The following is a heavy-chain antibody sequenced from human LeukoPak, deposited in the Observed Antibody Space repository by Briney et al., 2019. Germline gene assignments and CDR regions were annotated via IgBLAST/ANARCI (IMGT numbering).Heavy chain of an antibody. D-gene: IGHD3-22*01. CDR1: GFTFSSYA. V-gene: IGHV3-23*01. Sequence: PGGSLRLSCAASGFTFSSYAMSWVRQAPGKGLEWVSAISGSGGSTYYADSVKGRFTISRDSSENTLYLQMNSLRAEDTAVYYCARGSGYFLDFDYWGQGTLVTVSS. J-gene: IGHJ4*02. CDR3: ARGSGYFLDFDY. CDR2: ISGSGGST.